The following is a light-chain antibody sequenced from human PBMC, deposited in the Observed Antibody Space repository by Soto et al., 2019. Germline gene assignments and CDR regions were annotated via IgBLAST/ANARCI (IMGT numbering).Light chain of an antibody. CDR1: SSDVGSYKY. V-gene: IGLV2-8*01. J-gene: IGLJ1*01. CDR2: EVN. CDR3: SSYAGCSNYV. Sequence: QSVLTQPPSTSGSPGQSVTISCTGTSSDVGSYKYVSWYQQHPGKAPKLIIYEVNKRPSGVPARFSGSKSGNTASLAVSGLQAEDEPVYYCSSYAGCSNYVFGSGTKATVL.